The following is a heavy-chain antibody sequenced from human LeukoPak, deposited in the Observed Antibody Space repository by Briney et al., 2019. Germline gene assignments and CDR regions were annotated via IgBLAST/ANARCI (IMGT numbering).Heavy chain of an antibody. V-gene: IGHV3-21*01. J-gene: IGHJ4*02. CDR2: ISSSSSYI. Sequence: GGSLRLSCAASGFTFSSYSMNWVRQAPGKGLEWVSSISSSSSYIYYADSVKGRFTISRDNAKNSLYLQMNSLRAEDTAVYYCARDTESGEHGGYIYRGQGTLVTVSS. CDR3: ARDTESGEHGGYIY. CDR1: GFTFSSYS. D-gene: IGHD3-22*01.